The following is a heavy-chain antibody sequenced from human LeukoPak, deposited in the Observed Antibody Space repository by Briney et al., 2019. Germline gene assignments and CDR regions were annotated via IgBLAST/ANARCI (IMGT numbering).Heavy chain of an antibody. J-gene: IGHJ4*02. CDR3: ARGVGGGWKVFDY. D-gene: IGHD2-15*01. Sequence: SQTLSLTCTVSGVSISSSNYYWGWIRQPPGKGLDWIANIHYSGSTYYNPSLKSRVTMSIDTSKNQFSLKLSSVTAADTAVYYCARGVGGGWKVFDYWGQGTLVTVSS. CDR1: GVSISSSNYY. CDR2: IHYSGST. V-gene: IGHV4-39*01.